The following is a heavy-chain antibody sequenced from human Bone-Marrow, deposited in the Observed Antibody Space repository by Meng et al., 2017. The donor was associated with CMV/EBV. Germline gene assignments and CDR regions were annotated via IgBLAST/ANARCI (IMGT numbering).Heavy chain of an antibody. CDR2: IKTGYGNT. CDR1: GYTFASYA. CDR3: ARQGSKTGTTGDFDY. J-gene: IGHJ4*02. D-gene: IGHD1-1*01. Sequence: GYTFASYAMHWVRQAPGQRLELLGWIKTGYGNTKYSQKFQDRVTITRDTSASTVYMEVSSLTSEDTGVNYCARQGSKTGTTGDFDYWGQGTLVTVSS. V-gene: IGHV1-3*04.